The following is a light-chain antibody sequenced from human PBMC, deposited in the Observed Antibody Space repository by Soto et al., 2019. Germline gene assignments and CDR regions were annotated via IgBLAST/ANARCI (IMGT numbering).Light chain of an antibody. V-gene: IGKV3-20*01. J-gene: IGKJ1*01. CDR1: QGVSPSY. Sequence: ERVLIPALAAPSLKPGERATPSCWGSQGVSPSYLAWYQQKPRQAPRLVISGASTRATGIPDRFSASGSGTDFTLTISKLELEDFGVYYCQQYGGSPKTFGQGTKVDIK. CDR3: QQYGGSPKT. CDR2: GAS.